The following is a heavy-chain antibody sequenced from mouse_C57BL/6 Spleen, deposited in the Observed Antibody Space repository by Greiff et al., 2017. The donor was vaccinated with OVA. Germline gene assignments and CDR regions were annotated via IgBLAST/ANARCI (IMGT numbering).Heavy chain of an antibody. CDR3: AGQCSLLYFDY. Sequence: EVQGVESGGGLVQPGGSLKLSCAASGFTFSDYGMAWVRQAPRQGPEWVAFISNLAYSIYYADTVTGRFTISRENAKNTLYLEMSSLRSEDTAKYYCAGQCSLLYFDYWGQGTTLTVSS. V-gene: IGHV5-15*01. CDR1: GFTFSDYG. D-gene: IGHD1-3*01. J-gene: IGHJ2*01. CDR2: ISNLAYSI.